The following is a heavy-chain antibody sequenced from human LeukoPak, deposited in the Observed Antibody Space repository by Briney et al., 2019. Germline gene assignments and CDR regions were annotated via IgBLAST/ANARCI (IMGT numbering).Heavy chain of an antibody. D-gene: IGHD3-22*01. CDR1: RDTLSTYA. J-gene: IGHJ3*02. V-gene: IGHV1-69*10. CDR3: ARDDRGYYDGSTHAFDI. CDR2: RIPLLGIA. Sequence: GPPVKISCKAPRDTLSTYAISWVRHTPGQGLEWRGGRIPLLGIANYAHKFEGRVTTTADKSTSTASMELSSLRAEDTVVYYCARDDRGYYDGSTHAFDIWGQGTMVTVSS.